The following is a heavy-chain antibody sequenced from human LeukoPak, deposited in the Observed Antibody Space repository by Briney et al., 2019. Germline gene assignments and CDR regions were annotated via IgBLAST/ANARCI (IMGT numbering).Heavy chain of an antibody. D-gene: IGHD3-10*01. CDR3: TTVLRFGEPLGY. CDR2: IKSKTDGGTA. CDR1: AFTFSNTW. V-gene: IGHV3-15*01. Sequence: GGSLRLSCAASAFTFSNTWMSWVRQAPGKGLEWVGRIKSKTDGGTADYAAPVKGRFTISRDDSKNTLYLQMDSLKTEDTAVYYCTTVLRFGEPLGYWGQGTLVAVSS. J-gene: IGHJ4*02.